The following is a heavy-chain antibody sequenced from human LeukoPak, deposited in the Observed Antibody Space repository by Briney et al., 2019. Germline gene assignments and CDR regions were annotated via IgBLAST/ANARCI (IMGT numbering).Heavy chain of an antibody. CDR1: GESISGFY. V-gene: IGHV4-59*01. CDR2: IYYSGST. CDR3: ARGVVIAPQTFDY. Sequence: PSETLSLTCTVSGESISGFYWTWIRQPPGKGLEWSGYIYYSGSTNYNPSLKSLVTISVDTSKNQFSLKLSSVTAADTAVYYCARGVVIAPQTFDYWGQGTLVTVSS. J-gene: IGHJ4*02. D-gene: IGHD2-21*01.